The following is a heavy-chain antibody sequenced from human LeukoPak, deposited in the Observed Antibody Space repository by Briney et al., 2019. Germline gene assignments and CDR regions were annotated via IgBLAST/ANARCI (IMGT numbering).Heavy chain of an antibody. Sequence: PSETLSLTCTVSAGSISSGSYSWGWIRQPPGKGLEWIRSIYYSGSTYYNPSLKSRVTISVDTSRDQFSLKLTSVTAADTAVYYCATQYCTSANCDRGFFQHWGQGTLVAVST. J-gene: IGHJ1*01. CDR3: ATQYCTSANCDRGFFQH. D-gene: IGHD2-2*01. CDR1: AGSISSGSYS. CDR2: IYYSGST. V-gene: IGHV4-39*01.